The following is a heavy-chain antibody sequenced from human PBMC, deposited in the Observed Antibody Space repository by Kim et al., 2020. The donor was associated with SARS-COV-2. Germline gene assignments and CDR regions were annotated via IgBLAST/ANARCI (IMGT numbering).Heavy chain of an antibody. CDR2: ISYDGSNK. J-gene: IGHJ4*02. Sequence: GGSLRLSCAASGFTFSSYAMHWVRQAPGKGLEWVAVISYDGSNKYYADSVKGRFTISRDNSKNTLYLQMNSLRAEDTAVYYCARATVPLGATHFDYWGQGTLVTVSS. D-gene: IGHD1-26*01. CDR3: ARATVPLGATHFDY. CDR1: GFTFSSYA. V-gene: IGHV3-30*04.